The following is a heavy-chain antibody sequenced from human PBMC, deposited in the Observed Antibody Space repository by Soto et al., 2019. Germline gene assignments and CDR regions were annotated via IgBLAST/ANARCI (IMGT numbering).Heavy chain of an antibody. CDR1: GFTFTNAW. Sequence: EVQLVESGGGLVEPGGSLRLSCAASGFTFTNAWMSWVRQAPGKGLEWVGRIKTKTEGETTDYAAPVKGRFTVTRDDSRNTLYRQMNSLKAEDTDVDYCATLVRGYSYGDDWGQGTQVTVSS. D-gene: IGHD5-18*01. V-gene: IGHV3-15*01. CDR3: ATLVRGYSYGDD. CDR2: IKTKTEGETT. J-gene: IGHJ4*02.